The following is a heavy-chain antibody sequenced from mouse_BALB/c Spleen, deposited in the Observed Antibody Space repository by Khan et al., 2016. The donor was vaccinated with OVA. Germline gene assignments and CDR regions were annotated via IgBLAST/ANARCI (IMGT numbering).Heavy chain of an antibody. D-gene: IGHD2-2*01. V-gene: IGHV2-6-1*01. J-gene: IGHJ4*01. Sequence: QVQLKESGPGLVAPSQSLSITCTISGFSLTNYGVHWVRQPPGKGLEWLVVIWSDGSTTYNSALKSRLTISKDNSKSQVFLKMNSLQTDDTAMYFCARQIYYRYKIMDFWGQGTTVTVSS. CDR1: GFSLTNYG. CDR3: ARQIYYRYKIMDF. CDR2: IWSDGST.